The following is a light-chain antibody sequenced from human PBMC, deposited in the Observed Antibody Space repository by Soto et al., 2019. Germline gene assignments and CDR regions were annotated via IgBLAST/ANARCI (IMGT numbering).Light chain of an antibody. Sequence: DIRMTQSPSSLSASVGDRVTITCQASQDIKSNLNWFQQKSGKAPRLLVYDASNLETGVTSSFSGSGSGTDFTFTIRSLQPEDTDTYFCQQNDNFPFTFDPGTKVDI. J-gene: IGKJ3*01. CDR2: DAS. CDR3: QQNDNFPFT. CDR1: QDIKSN. V-gene: IGKV1-33*01.